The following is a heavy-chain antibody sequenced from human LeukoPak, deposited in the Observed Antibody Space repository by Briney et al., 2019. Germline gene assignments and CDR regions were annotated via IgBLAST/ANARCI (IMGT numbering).Heavy chain of an antibody. J-gene: IGHJ4*02. V-gene: IGHV3-23*01. CDR1: GFTFSSYA. Sequence: GGSLRLSCAASGFTFSSYAMSWVRRAPGKGLEWVSAISGSGGSTYYADSVKGRFTISRDNSKNTLYLQMNSLRAEDTAVYYCAKDHVLAQQWLVDGGAFDYWGQGTLVTVSS. CDR3: AKDHVLAQQWLVDGGAFDY. CDR2: ISGSGGST. D-gene: IGHD6-19*01.